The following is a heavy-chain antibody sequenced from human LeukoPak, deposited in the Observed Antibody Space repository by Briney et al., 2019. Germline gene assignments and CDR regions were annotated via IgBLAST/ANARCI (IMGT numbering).Heavy chain of an antibody. D-gene: IGHD1-26*01. CDR1: GASIPSSYY. Sequence: SETLSLTCTVSGASIPSSYYWSWIRQPPGKGLECIGYISASGNTNYNPSLKSRVTISVDTSKSQFSLNLSPVTAADTAIYYCARLTGGGSYWGYFDYWGQGNLVTVSS. CDR2: ISASGNT. CDR3: ARLTGGGSYWGYFDY. V-gene: IGHV4-4*09. J-gene: IGHJ4*02.